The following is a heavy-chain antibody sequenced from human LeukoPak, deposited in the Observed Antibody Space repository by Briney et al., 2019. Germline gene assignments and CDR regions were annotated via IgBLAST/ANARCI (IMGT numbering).Heavy chain of an antibody. CDR3: ARARPPNRDFDC. D-gene: IGHD1-14*01. J-gene: IGHJ4*02. CDR1: GFTFSSYG. CDR2: ISYDGSYK. V-gene: IGHV3-30-3*01. Sequence: GGSLRLSCAASGFTFSSYGMHWVRQAPGKGLEWVADISYDGSYKDYADSVKGRFTIARDNSKNTLYMQMNSLRAEDTAVYYCARARPPNRDFDCWGQGTLVTVSS.